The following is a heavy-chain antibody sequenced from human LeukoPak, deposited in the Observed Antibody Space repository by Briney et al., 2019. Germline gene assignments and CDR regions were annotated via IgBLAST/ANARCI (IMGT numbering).Heavy chain of an antibody. CDR1: GYTFTGYY. CDR2: INPNSGGT. CDR3: ARDPGQWLVPDYYYYGMDV. D-gene: IGHD6-19*01. J-gene: IGHJ6*02. Sequence: ASVKVSCKASGYTFTGYYMHWVRQAPGQGLEWMGWINPNSGGTNYAQKFQGRVTMTRDTSISTAYMELSRLRSDDTAVHYCARDPGQWLVPDYYYYGMDVWGQGTTVTVSS. V-gene: IGHV1-2*02.